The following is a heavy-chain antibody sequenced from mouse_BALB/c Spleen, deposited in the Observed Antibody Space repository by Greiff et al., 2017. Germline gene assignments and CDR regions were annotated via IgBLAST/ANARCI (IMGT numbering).Heavy chain of an antibody. J-gene: IGHJ4*01. D-gene: IGHD2-4*01. CDR2: IDPANGNT. CDR3: ARESVITFYAMDY. CDR1: GFNIKDTY. Sequence: EVQLQQSGAELVKPGASVKLSCTASGFNIKDTYMHWVKQRPEQGLEWIGRIDPANGNTKYDPKFQGKATITADTSSNTAYLQLSSLTSEDTAVYYCARESVITFYAMDYWGQGTSVTVSS. V-gene: IGHV14-3*02.